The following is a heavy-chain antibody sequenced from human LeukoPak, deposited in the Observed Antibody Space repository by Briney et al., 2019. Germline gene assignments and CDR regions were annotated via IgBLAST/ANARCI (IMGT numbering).Heavy chain of an antibody. CDR1: GFTFSSYA. D-gene: IGHD3-22*01. J-gene: IGHJ4*02. CDR2: ISYDGSNK. CDR3: ASGTQYYYDSSGYYPSFDY. Sequence: SGGSLRLSCAASGFTFSSYAMHWVRQAPGKGLEWVAVISYDGSNKYYADSVKGRFTISRDNSKNTLYLQMNSLRAEDTAVYYCASGTQYYYDSSGYYPSFDYWGQGTLVTVSS. V-gene: IGHV3-30-3*01.